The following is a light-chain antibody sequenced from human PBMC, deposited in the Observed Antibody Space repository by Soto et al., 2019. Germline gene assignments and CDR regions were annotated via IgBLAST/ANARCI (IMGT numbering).Light chain of an antibody. Sequence: EIVLTQSPATLSLSPGERATLSCRASQSVRSYLAWYQQNPGQTPRLLIYDAFNRATGIPARFSGSGSGTDFTLTISSLEPEDFAVYYCQQRGNWPQTFGPGTKVDI. CDR2: DAF. CDR1: QSVRSY. J-gene: IGKJ3*01. V-gene: IGKV3-11*01. CDR3: QQRGNWPQT.